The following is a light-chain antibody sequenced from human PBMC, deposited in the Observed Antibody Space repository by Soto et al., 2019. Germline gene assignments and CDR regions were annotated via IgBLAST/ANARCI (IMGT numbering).Light chain of an antibody. CDR2: GAS. CDR3: QQYYSSYS. J-gene: IGKJ2*03. Sequence: AIRITQSTSSLSASTVDTFIITVRASQDISDYVAWYQHKPGRAPKLLIYGASTLQSGVPPRFSGSGSETEFMITISRLPSDDFATYYCQQYYSSYSLGQGTKVDIK. CDR1: QDISDY. V-gene: IGKV1-8*01.